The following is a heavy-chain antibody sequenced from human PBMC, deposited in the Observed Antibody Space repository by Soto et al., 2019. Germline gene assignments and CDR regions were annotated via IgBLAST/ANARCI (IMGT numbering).Heavy chain of an antibody. Sequence: QVQLVESGGGVVQPGRSLRLSCAASGFTFSSYGMHWVCQAPGKGLEWVAVISYDGSNKYYADSVKGRFTISRDNSKNTLYLQMNSLRAEDTAAYYCANDQQWLVFGWFDPWGQGTLVTVSS. V-gene: IGHV3-30*18. CDR2: ISYDGSNK. CDR3: ANDQQWLVFGWFDP. D-gene: IGHD6-19*01. CDR1: GFTFSSYG. J-gene: IGHJ5*02.